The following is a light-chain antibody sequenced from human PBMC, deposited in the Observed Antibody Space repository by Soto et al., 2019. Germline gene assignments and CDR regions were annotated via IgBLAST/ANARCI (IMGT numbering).Light chain of an antibody. CDR2: DAS. J-gene: IGKJ2*01. CDR3: QQYNDWPPYT. V-gene: IGKV3-15*01. CDR1: QSVNSN. Sequence: EIVMTQSPGTLSVSPGERATLSCRASQSVNSNLAWYQQKPGRAPRLLIYDASTRATGIPARFSGSGSGTEFTLTISSLLSEDFAVHYCQQYNDWPPYTFGQRTKLEIK.